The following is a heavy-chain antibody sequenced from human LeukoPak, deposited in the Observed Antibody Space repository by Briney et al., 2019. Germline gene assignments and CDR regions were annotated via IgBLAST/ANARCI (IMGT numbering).Heavy chain of an antibody. J-gene: IGHJ4*02. CDR3: AKSGMYYDILTGYRYGYYFDY. D-gene: IGHD3-9*01. CDR1: GFTFSSYA. Sequence: PGGSLRLSCAASGFTFSSYAMSWVRQAPGKGLEWVSAISGSGGSTYYADSVKGRFTISRDNSKNTLYLQMNNLRAEDTAVYYCAKSGMYYDILTGYRYGYYFDYWGQGTLVTVSS. V-gene: IGHV3-23*01. CDR2: ISGSGGST.